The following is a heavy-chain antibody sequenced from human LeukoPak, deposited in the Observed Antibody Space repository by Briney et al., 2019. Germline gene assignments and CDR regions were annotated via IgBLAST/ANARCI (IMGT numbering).Heavy chain of an antibody. CDR3: ARRFYYAMDV. CDR2: INPNSDDT. D-gene: IGHD3-16*01. Sequence: ASVKVSCKSSGYSFTGYFMQWVRQAPGQGLEWMGWINPNSDDTNYAQKFQGRVTMTRDKSISTAYMELSRLRADDAAVYYCARRFYYAMDVWGQGTTVTVSS. CDR1: GYSFTGYF. V-gene: IGHV1-2*02. J-gene: IGHJ6*02.